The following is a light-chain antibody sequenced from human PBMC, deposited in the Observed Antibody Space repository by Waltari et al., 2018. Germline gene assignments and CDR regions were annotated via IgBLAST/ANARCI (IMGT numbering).Light chain of an antibody. V-gene: IGLV2-23*01. CDR2: EGS. Sequence: QSALTQPASVSGSPGQSITIPCTRGSNNFGTYYLISWYQQHPGKAPKLVIFEGSKRPSGVSDRFSGSHSDNSASLTISGLQAEDEADYYCCSYGGRTTIFGGGTRLTVL. CDR1: SNNFGTYYL. J-gene: IGLJ2*01. CDR3: CSYGGRTTI.